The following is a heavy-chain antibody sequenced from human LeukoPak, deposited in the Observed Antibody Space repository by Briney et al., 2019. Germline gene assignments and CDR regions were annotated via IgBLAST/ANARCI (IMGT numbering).Heavy chain of an antibody. CDR3: AGSPNYYDSSGYQHWANFDY. J-gene: IGHJ4*02. CDR1: GYSFTSYW. D-gene: IGHD3-22*01. Sequence: GESLKISCKGSGYSFTSYWIGWVRQMPGKGLEWMGIIYPGDSDTRYSPSFQGQVTISADKSISTAYLQWSSLKASDTAMYYCAGSPNYYDSSGYQHWANFDYWGQGTLVTVSS. CDR2: IYPGDSDT. V-gene: IGHV5-51*01.